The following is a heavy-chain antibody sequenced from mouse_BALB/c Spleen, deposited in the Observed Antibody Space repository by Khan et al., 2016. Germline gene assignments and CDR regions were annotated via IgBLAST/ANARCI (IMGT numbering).Heavy chain of an antibody. V-gene: IGHV9-4*02. CDR1: GYAFTTAG. Sequence: QIQLVQSGPELKKPGETVRISCKASGYAFTTAGMQWVQKMPGKGLKWIGWINTHTEVPKYAEDFKGRFAFTLETSASTAYLQISNLKNEDTAMYFCARGYGYIYAMDYGGQGTSVTVSS. D-gene: IGHD2-2*01. CDR3: ARGYGYIYAMDY. J-gene: IGHJ4*01. CDR2: INTHTEVP.